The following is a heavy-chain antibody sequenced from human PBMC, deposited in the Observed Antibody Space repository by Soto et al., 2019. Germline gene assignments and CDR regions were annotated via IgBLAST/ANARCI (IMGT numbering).Heavy chain of an antibody. J-gene: IGHJ4*02. CDR1: GGTFSSYT. D-gene: IGHD3-22*01. Sequence: QVQLVQSGAEVKKPGSSVKVSCKASGGTFSSYTISWVRQAPGQGLEWMGRIIPILGIANYAQKFQGRVTITADKSTSTAYMELSSLRSEDTAVYYCATYYSSGYLGDYWGQGTLVTVSS. CDR3: ATYYSSGYLGDY. V-gene: IGHV1-69*02. CDR2: IIPILGIA.